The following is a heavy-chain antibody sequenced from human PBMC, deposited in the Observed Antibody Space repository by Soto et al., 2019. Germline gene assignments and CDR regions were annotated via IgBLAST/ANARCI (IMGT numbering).Heavy chain of an antibody. J-gene: IGHJ4*02. CDR3: ARGGPELATIGSFDY. Sequence: ASVEVSCKASGYPFTNYYMHWVRQAPGQGLEWIGRIIPSDGSTHYAQNFQDRVIMTRDTSTSTVYMELKSLRSEDSAVYYCARGGPELATIGSFDYWGQGTLVTVSS. CDR2: IIPSDGST. CDR1: GYPFTNYY. V-gene: IGHV1-46*01. D-gene: IGHD5-12*01.